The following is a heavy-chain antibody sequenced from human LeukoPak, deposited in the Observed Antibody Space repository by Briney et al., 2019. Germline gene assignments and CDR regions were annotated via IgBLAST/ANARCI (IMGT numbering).Heavy chain of an antibody. J-gene: IGHJ4*02. CDR2: ISRSGGAT. D-gene: IGHD6-19*01. CDR1: GFTLSSYE. CDR3: ARDWDQTSGWYWDY. Sequence: GGSLRLSCAVSGFTLSSYEVNWVRQAPGKGLEWVSYISRSGGATFYADSVRGRFTISRDNAKNSLYLQMNSLRVEDTAVYYCARDWDQTSGWYWDYRGQGTLVTVSS. V-gene: IGHV3-48*03.